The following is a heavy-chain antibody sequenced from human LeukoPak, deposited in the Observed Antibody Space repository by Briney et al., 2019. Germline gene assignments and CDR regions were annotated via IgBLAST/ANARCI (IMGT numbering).Heavy chain of an antibody. CDR2: IKQDGSEK. Sequence: GGSLRLSCAASGFTFSSYWMSWVRQAPGKGLEWVANIKQDGSEKYYVDSVKGRFTISRDNAKNSLYLQMNSLRAEDTAVYYCARSSSSGWYGSFDYWGQGTLVTVSS. D-gene: IGHD6-19*01. V-gene: IGHV3-7*01. CDR3: ARSSSSGWYGSFDY. CDR1: GFTFSSYW. J-gene: IGHJ4*02.